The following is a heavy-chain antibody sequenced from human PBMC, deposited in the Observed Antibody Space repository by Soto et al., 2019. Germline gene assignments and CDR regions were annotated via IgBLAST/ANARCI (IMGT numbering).Heavy chain of an antibody. CDR1: GFTSTTYA. CDR2: ISGSGGST. D-gene: IGHD4-17*01. J-gene: IGHJ6*02. CDR3: AKNYGDYYYSDGMDV. Sequence: EVQLLESGGGLVQPGGSLRLSCAASGFTSTTYAMSWVRQAPGKGLEWVSAISGSGGSTYYADSVKGRFTISRDNSKNTLYLQRNSLRAGDTAVYYCAKNYGDYYYSDGMDVWGQGTTVTVSS. V-gene: IGHV3-23*01.